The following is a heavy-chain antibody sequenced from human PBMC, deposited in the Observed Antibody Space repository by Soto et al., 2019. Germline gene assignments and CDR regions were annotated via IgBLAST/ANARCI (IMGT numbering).Heavy chain of an antibody. D-gene: IGHD5-12*01. Sequence: AGGSLRLSCAASGFTFSDYYMSWIRQAPGKGLEWVSSISGSGSYRTYADSVKGRFSISRDDAKKSLYLQMSSLRAEDTAIYFCARMADGYNYHFDCWGQGTLVTVSS. CDR2: ISGSGSYR. V-gene: IGHV3-11*06. CDR1: GFTFSDYY. CDR3: ARMADGYNYHFDC. J-gene: IGHJ4*02.